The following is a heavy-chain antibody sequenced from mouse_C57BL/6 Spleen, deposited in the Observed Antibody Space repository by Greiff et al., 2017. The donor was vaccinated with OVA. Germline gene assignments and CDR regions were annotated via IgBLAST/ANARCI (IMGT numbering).Heavy chain of an antibody. CDR2: IYPGDGDT. D-gene: IGHD2-1*01. Sequence: VQVVESGPELVKPGASVKISCKASGYAFSSSWMNWVKQRPGKGLEWIGRIYPGDGDTNYNGKFKGKATLTADKSSSTAYMQLSSLTSEDSAVYFCARYGYYGNYGYFDVWGTGTTVTVSS. V-gene: IGHV1-82*01. CDR1: GYAFSSSW. CDR3: ARYGYYGNYGYFDV. J-gene: IGHJ1*03.